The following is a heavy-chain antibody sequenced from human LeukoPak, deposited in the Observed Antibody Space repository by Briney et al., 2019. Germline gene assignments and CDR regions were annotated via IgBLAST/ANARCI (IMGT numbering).Heavy chain of an antibody. J-gene: IGHJ4*02. Sequence: GGSLRLSCAASGFTFSSYAMHWVRQAPGKGLEWVAVISYDGSNKYYADSVKGRFTISRDNSKNTLYLQMNSLRAEDTAVYYCARAEDSSGWSDYWGQGTLVTVSS. V-gene: IGHV3-30-3*01. D-gene: IGHD6-19*01. CDR1: GFTFSSYA. CDR3: ARAEDSSGWSDY. CDR2: ISYDGSNK.